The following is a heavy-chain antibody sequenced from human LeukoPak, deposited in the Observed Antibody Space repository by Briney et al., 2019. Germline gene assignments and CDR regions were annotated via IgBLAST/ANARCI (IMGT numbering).Heavy chain of an antibody. D-gene: IGHD6-13*01. V-gene: IGHV7-4-1*02. J-gene: IGHJ3*02. CDR1: GYTFTSYG. Sequence: ASVKVSCKASGYTFTSYGISWVRQAPGEGLEWMGWINTNTGNPTYAQGFTGRFVFSLDTSVSTAYLQISSLKAEDTAVYYCARRAAAAFFDIWGQGTMVTVSS. CDR2: INTNTGNP. CDR3: ARRAAAAFFDI.